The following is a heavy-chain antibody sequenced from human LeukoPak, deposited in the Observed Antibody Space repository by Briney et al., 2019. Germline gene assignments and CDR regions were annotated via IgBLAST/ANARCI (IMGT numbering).Heavy chain of an antibody. J-gene: IGHJ4*02. D-gene: IGHD6-13*01. CDR3: ARESLGSSWFDY. Sequence: GGSLRLSCAASGFTFSSYSMSWVRQAPGKGLEWVSSISSSSSYIYYADSVKGRFTISRDNAKNSLYLQMNSLGADDTAVYYCARESLGSSWFDYWGQGTLVTVSS. CDR1: GFTFSSYS. V-gene: IGHV3-21*01. CDR2: ISSSSSYI.